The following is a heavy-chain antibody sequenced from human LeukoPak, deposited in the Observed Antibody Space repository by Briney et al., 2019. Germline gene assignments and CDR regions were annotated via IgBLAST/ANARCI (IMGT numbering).Heavy chain of an antibody. CDR1: GGSISSGSYY. CDR3: ARRGPSGSSPTYFDY. V-gene: IGHV4-61*10. J-gene: IGHJ4*02. Sequence: SETLSLTCTVSGGSISSGSYYWSWIRQPAGKGLEWIGYIYFSGSTNYNPSLKSRVTISVDTSKNQFSLKLSSVTAADTAVYYCARRGPSGSSPTYFDYWGQGTLVTVSS. D-gene: IGHD2-2*01. CDR2: IYFSGST.